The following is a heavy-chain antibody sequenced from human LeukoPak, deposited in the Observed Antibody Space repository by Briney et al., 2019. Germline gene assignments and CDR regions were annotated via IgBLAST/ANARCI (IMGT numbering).Heavy chain of an antibody. J-gene: IGHJ4*02. CDR1: GGSISSYY. Sequence: SETLSLTCTVSGGSISSYYWSWIRQPPGKGLEWIGYIYYSGSTNYNPSLKSRVTISVDTSKNQFSLKLSSVTAADTAVYYCARARNGDYPPDDYWGQGTLVTVSS. CDR2: IYYSGST. D-gene: IGHD4-17*01. CDR3: ARARNGDYPPDDY. V-gene: IGHV4-59*01.